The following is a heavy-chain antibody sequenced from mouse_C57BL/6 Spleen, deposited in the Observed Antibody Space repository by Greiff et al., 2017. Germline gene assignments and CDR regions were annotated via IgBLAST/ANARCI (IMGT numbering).Heavy chain of an antibody. J-gene: IGHJ3*01. Sequence: EVKLMESGPGMVKPSQSLSLTCTVTGYSITSGYDWHWIRHFPGNKLEWMGYISYSGSTNYNPSLKSRISITHDTSKNHFFLKLNSVTTEDTATYYCARGTHYGSSSWFAYWGQGTLVTVSA. CDR2: ISYSGST. CDR3: ARGTHYGSSSWFAY. CDR1: GYSITSGYD. V-gene: IGHV3-1*01. D-gene: IGHD1-1*01.